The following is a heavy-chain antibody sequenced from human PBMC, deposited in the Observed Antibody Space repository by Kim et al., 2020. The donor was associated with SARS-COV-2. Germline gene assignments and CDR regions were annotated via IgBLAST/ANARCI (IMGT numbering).Heavy chain of an antibody. CDR2: MNPNSGNT. J-gene: IGHJ4*02. CDR3: ARGYYDSSGYYYDHFDY. D-gene: IGHD3-22*01. V-gene: IGHV1-8*01. CDR1: GYTFTSYD. Sequence: ASVKVSCKASGYTFTSYDINWVRQATGQGLEWMGWMNPNSGNTGYAQKFQGRVTMTRNTSISTAYMELSSLRSEDTAVYYCARGYYDSSGYYYDHFDYWGQGTLVTVSS.